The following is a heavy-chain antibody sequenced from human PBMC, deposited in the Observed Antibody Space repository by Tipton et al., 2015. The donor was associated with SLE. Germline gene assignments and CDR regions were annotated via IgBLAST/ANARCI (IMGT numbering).Heavy chain of an antibody. CDR3: AGELVNDAFDI. J-gene: IGHJ3*02. V-gene: IGHV3-30*04. CDR2: ISYDGSNK. Sequence: SLRLSCAASGFTFSSYAMHWVRQAPGKGLEWVAVISYDGSNKYYADSVKGRFTISRDNSKNTLYLQMNSLRAEDTAVYYCAGELVNDAFDIWGQGTMVTVSS. D-gene: IGHD2-8*02. CDR1: GFTFSSYA.